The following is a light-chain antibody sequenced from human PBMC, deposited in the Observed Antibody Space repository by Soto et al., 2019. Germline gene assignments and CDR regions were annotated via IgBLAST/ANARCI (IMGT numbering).Light chain of an antibody. V-gene: IGKV1-5*01. CDR2: DAS. CDR1: QSISSW. CDR3: QQYNTYPWT. J-gene: IGKJ1*01. Sequence: DIQMTQSPATLSASVGDRVTITCRASQSISSWLAWYQQKPGKVPKLLIDDASSLESGVPSRFSGSGSGTEVTLTISSLQPDDFATYSSQQYNTYPWTFGQGTKVEIK.